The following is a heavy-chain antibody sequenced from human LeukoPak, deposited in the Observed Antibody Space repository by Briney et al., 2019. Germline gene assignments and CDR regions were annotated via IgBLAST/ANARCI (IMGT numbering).Heavy chain of an antibody. CDR3: ARVRYSYGYIGYYYGMDV. J-gene: IGHJ6*02. V-gene: IGHV4-34*01. CDR2: INHSGST. CDR1: GGSISSYY. Sequence: SETLSLTCTVSGGSISSYYWSWIRQPPGKGLEWIEEINHSGSTNYNPSLKSRVTISVDTSKNQFSLKLSSVTAADTAVYYCARVRYSYGYIGYYYGMDVWGQGTTVTVSS. D-gene: IGHD5-18*01.